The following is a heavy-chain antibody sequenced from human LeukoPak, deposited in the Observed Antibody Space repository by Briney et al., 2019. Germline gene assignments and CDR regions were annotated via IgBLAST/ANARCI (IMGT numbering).Heavy chain of an antibody. D-gene: IGHD6-19*01. Sequence: SETLSLTCTVSGGSVSSHTYYWGWIRQPRGKGLEWIGSMHYIGSSYYNPSLKSRVTISIDTSKNQFSLNLSSVTAADTAVYYCARKTYSSGWRAPIDSWGRGTLVTVSS. J-gene: IGHJ4*02. CDR3: ARKTYSSGWRAPIDS. CDR2: MHYIGSS. V-gene: IGHV4-39*01. CDR1: GGSVSSHTYY.